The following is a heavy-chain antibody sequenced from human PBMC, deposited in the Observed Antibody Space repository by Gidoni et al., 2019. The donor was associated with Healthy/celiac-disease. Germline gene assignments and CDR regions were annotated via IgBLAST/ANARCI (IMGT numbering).Heavy chain of an antibody. CDR1: GFTFDAYA. V-gene: IGHV3-9*01. J-gene: IGHJ4*02. CDR2: ISWNSGSI. Sequence: EVQLVESGGGLVQPGRSLRLSCAASGFTFDAYAMHWVRQAPGKGLEWVSVISWNSGSIGYADSVKGRFTISRDNAKNSLYLQVNSLRAEDTALYYCAKDIDDCSSTSCPRLWYWGQGTLVTVSS. D-gene: IGHD2-2*01. CDR3: AKDIDDCSSTSCPRLWY.